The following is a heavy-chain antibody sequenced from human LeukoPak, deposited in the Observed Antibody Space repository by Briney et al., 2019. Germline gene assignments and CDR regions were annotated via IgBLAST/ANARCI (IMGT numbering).Heavy chain of an antibody. CDR1: GFTFSTYT. CDR3: TTDLRHYSRPAGV. D-gene: IGHD6-13*01. Sequence: GGSLRLSCAASGFTFSTYTMNWVRQAPGKGLEWVGRIKSKTDGGTTDYAAPVKGRSTISGDDSKNTLYLQMNSLKTEDTAVYYCTTDLRHYSRPAGVWGQGTLVTVSS. J-gene: IGHJ4*02. CDR2: IKSKTDGGTT. V-gene: IGHV3-15*01.